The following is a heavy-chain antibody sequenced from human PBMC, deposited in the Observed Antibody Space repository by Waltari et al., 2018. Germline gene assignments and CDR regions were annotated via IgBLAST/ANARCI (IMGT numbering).Heavy chain of an antibody. Sequence: QVQLVQSGAEVKKPGASVKVSCKASGYTLTGYYMHWVRQAPGQGLEWMGWINPNSGGTNYAQKFQGRVTMTRDTSISTAYMELSRLRSDDTAVYYCARDKGYCSSTSCYSSYYMDVWGKGTTVTVSS. CDR1: GYTLTGYY. V-gene: IGHV1-2*02. D-gene: IGHD2-2*01. J-gene: IGHJ6*03. CDR2: INPNSGGT. CDR3: ARDKGYCSSTSCYSSYYMDV.